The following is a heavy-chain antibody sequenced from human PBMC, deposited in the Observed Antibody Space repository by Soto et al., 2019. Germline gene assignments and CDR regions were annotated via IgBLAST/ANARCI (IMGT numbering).Heavy chain of an antibody. Sequence: PGGSLRLSCAASGFTFSSYAMGWVRQGPGKGLEWVAVVSIGGSTHYADSVRGRFNIYRDNSKNTLSLKMNSLTAEDTAVYFCAKRRGAGGHFDYWGQAAMVTVSS. CDR3: AKRRGAGGHFDY. CDR2: VSIGGST. CDR1: GFTFSSYA. J-gene: IGHJ4*02. D-gene: IGHD2-15*01. V-gene: IGHV3-23*01.